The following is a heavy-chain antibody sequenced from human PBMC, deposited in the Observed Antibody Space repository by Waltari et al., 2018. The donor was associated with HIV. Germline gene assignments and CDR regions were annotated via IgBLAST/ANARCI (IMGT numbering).Heavy chain of an antibody. CDR3: TRRVGYGDHEAAFDI. D-gene: IGHD4-17*01. J-gene: IGHJ3*02. CDR2: IRSKANSYAT. CDR1: GFTFSGSA. Sequence: EVQLVESGGGLVQPGGSLKLSCAASGFTFSGSAMHWVRQASGKGLEWVGRIRSKANSYATAYAASVKGRFTISRDDSKNTAYLQMNSLKTEDTAVYYCTRRVGYGDHEAAFDIWGQGTMVTVSS. V-gene: IGHV3-73*02.